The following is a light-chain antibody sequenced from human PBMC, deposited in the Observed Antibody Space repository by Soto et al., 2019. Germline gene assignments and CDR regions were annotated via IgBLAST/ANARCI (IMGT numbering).Light chain of an antibody. CDR2: GAS. Sequence: EIVMTQSPAPLPVSPVEGGTLSCRASQSISGNLAWYQQKPGQAPRLLMYGASTRATGIPARFSGSGSGTEFTLTISGLEYDVFTVYYCPQYNTWPLRLGQGTKVDIK. CDR1: QSISGN. CDR3: PQYNTWPLR. V-gene: IGKV3-15*01. J-gene: IGKJ1*01.